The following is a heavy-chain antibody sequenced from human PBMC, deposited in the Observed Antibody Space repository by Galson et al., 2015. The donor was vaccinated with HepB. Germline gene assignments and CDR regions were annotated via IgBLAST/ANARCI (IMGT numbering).Heavy chain of an antibody. Sequence: PALVKPTQTLTLTCTLSGSSLTTSGVGVGWIRQPPGKALEWLALIYWDDDKRYSPSLKTRLTISKDTSKNQVVLTMTNMDPVDTATYYCARWGPYVDIVATIPGVAFDIWGQGTMVTVSS. CDR1: GSSLTTSGVG. D-gene: IGHD5-12*01. V-gene: IGHV2-5*02. CDR3: ARWGPYVDIVATIPGVAFDI. J-gene: IGHJ3*02. CDR2: IYWDDDK.